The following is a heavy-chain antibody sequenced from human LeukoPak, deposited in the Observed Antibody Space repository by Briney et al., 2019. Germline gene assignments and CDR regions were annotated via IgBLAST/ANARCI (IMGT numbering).Heavy chain of an antibody. Sequence: SETLSLTCTVSGGSISSYYWSWIRQPPGKGLEWIGYIYYSGSTNYNPSLKSRVTISVDTSKNQFSLKLSSVTAEDTAVYYCARPLDEIGDYGHDAFDIWGQGTMVTVSS. D-gene: IGHD4-17*01. CDR1: GGSISSYY. J-gene: IGHJ3*02. CDR3: ARPLDEIGDYGHDAFDI. V-gene: IGHV4-59*01. CDR2: IYYSGST.